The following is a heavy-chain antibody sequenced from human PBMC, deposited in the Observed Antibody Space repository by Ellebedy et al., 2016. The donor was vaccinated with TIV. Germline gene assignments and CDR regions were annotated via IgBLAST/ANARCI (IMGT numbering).Heavy chain of an antibody. CDR2: ISSSSSTI. D-gene: IGHD6-25*01. J-gene: IGHJ4*02. Sequence: GESLKISXAASGFTFSSYSMNWVRQAPGKGLEWVSYISSSSSTIYYADSVKGRFTISRDNAKNSLYLQMNSLRAEDTAVYYCARVVYEQRGAYFDYWGQGTLVTVSS. CDR3: ARVVYEQRGAYFDY. CDR1: GFTFSSYS. V-gene: IGHV3-48*04.